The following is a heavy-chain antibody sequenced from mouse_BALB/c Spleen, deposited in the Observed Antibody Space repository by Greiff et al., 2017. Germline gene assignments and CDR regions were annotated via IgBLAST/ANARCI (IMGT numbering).Heavy chain of an antibody. D-gene: IGHD2-2*01. CDR3: ARHGGYDGFAY. Sequence: EVHLVESGGDLVKPGGSLKLSCAASGFTFSSYGMSWVRQTPDKRLEWVATISSGGSYTYYPDSVTGRFTISRDNAKNTLYLQMSSLKSEDTAMYYCARHGGYDGFAYWGQGTLVTVSA. J-gene: IGHJ3*01. V-gene: IGHV5-6*01. CDR1: GFTFSSYG. CDR2: ISSGGSYT.